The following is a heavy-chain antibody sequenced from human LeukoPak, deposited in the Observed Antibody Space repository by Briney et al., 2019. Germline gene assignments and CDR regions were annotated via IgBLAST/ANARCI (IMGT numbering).Heavy chain of an antibody. J-gene: IGHJ4*02. CDR1: GGSISSHY. CDR3: ARTIMVRGETYYFDY. V-gene: IGHV4-59*11. Sequence: SETLSLTCTVSGGSISSHYWSWIRQPPGKGLEWIGYIYYSGSTNYNPSLKSRVTISVDTSKNQFSLKLSSVTAADTAVYYCARTIMVRGETYYFDYWGQGTLVTVSS. CDR2: IYYSGST. D-gene: IGHD3-10*01.